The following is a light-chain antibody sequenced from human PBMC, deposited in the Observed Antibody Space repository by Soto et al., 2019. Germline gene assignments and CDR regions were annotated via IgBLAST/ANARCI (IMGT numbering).Light chain of an antibody. CDR1: QSVSSSY. V-gene: IGKV3-20*01. J-gene: IGKJ5*01. CDR3: QQYGSSPLT. Sequence: EVVLSQSPGTLYLSPGERATLSCRASQSVSSSYLARYQQKPGQAPRLLIYGASSRATGIPDRFSGSGSGTDFTLTISRLEPEDFAVYYCQQYGSSPLTFGQGPRLEIK. CDR2: GAS.